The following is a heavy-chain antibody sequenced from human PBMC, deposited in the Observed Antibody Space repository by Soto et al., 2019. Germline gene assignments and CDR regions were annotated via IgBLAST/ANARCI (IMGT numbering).Heavy chain of an antibody. D-gene: IGHD3-3*01. CDR3: ARHENNDFWSGYTSAADY. Sequence: GESLKISCKGSGYSFTSYWISWVRQMPGKGLEWMGRIDPSDSYTNYSPSFQGHVTISADKSISTAYLQWSSLKASDTAMYYCARHENNDFWSGYTSAADYWGQGTLVTVSS. J-gene: IGHJ4*02. CDR2: IDPSDSYT. CDR1: GYSFTSYW. V-gene: IGHV5-10-1*01.